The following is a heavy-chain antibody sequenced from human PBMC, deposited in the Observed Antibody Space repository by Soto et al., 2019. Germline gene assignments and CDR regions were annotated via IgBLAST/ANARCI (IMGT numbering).Heavy chain of an antibody. J-gene: IGHJ4*02. Sequence: QVQLVESGGGVDQHGRSLRLSCAASGFTFSSYGMHWVRQAPGKGLEWVAVISYDGSNKYYADSVKGRFTISRDNSKNTLYLQMNSLRAEDTAVYYCAKDSGYSSGWHFDYWGQGTLVTVSS. CDR2: ISYDGSNK. V-gene: IGHV3-30*18. CDR3: AKDSGYSSGWHFDY. CDR1: GFTFSSYG. D-gene: IGHD6-19*01.